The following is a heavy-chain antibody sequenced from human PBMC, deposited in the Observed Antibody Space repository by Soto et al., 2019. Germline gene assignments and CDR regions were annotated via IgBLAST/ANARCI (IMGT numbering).Heavy chain of an antibody. Sequence: EVQLVESGGGLVKPGGSLRLSCAASGFTFSNAWMSWVRQAPGKGLEWVGRIKSKTDGGTTDYAAPVKGRFTISRDDSKNTLYLQMNSLKTEDSAVYYCTTDSSRLLWFGDFFVWCQGTTVTVSS. D-gene: IGHD3-10*01. CDR1: GFTFSNAW. CDR3: TTDSSRLLWFGDFFV. J-gene: IGHJ6*02. V-gene: IGHV3-15*01. CDR2: IKSKTDGGTT.